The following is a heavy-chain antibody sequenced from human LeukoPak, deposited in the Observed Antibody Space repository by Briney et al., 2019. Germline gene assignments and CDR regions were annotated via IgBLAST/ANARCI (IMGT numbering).Heavy chain of an antibody. CDR3: AKVQDYGDYIYYYYYGMDV. Sequence: GGSLRLSCAASGFTFSNYAMTWVRQAPGKGLEWVSVISGSGGNTYYADSVKGRFTISRDNSKNTLYLQMNSLRAEDTAVYYCAKVQDYGDYIYYYYYGMDVWGQGTTVTVSS. V-gene: IGHV3-23*01. CDR1: GFTFSNYA. CDR2: ISGSGGNT. D-gene: IGHD4-17*01. J-gene: IGHJ6*02.